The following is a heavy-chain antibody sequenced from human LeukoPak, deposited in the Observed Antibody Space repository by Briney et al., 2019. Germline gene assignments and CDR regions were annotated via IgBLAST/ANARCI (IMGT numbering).Heavy chain of an antibody. CDR2: ISAYNGNT. CDR3: ARDFVAYDYVWGSYEPSDYFDY. V-gene: IGHV1-18*01. Sequence: PVASVKVSCKASGYTFTSYGISWVRQAPGQGLEWMGWISAYNGNTNYAQKLQGRVTMTTDTSTSTAYMELRSLRSDDTAVYYSARDFVAYDYVWGSYEPSDYFDYWGQGTLVTVSS. J-gene: IGHJ4*02. D-gene: IGHD3-16*01. CDR1: GYTFTSYG.